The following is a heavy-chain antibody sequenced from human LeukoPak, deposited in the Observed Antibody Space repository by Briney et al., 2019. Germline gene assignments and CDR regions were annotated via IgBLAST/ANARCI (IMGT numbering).Heavy chain of an antibody. CDR1: GGPISTYY. J-gene: IGHJ4*02. D-gene: IGHD5-24*01. CDR3: ARLDEMATLDY. CDR2: IYSSGST. Sequence: KPSETLSLTCTVSGGPISTYYWSWIRQPPGKGLEWIGCIYSSGSTNYNPSLKSRVTILLDTSKNQFSLNLNSVTAADTAVYYCARLDEMATLDYWGQGTLVTVSS. V-gene: IGHV4-59*08.